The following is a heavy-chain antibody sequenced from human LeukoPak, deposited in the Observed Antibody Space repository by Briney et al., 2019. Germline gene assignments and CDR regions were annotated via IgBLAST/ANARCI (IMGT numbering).Heavy chain of an antibody. D-gene: IGHD3-22*01. Sequence: SVKVSCKASGGTFSSYAISWVRQAPGQGLEWMGRIIPILGIANYAQKFQGRVTITADKSTSTAYMELSSLRSEDTAVYYCARGSVTMKAFDIWGQGTMVTVSS. J-gene: IGHJ3*02. CDR1: GGTFSSYA. V-gene: IGHV1-69*04. CDR2: IIPILGIA. CDR3: ARGSVTMKAFDI.